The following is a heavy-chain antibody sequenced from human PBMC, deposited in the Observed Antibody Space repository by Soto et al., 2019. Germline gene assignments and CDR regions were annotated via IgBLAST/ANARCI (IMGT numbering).Heavy chain of an antibody. D-gene: IGHD6-13*01. J-gene: IGHJ3*02. CDR3: AKDRSRTGIADVFEI. V-gene: IGHV3-23*01. CDR1: GFTFRNYA. CDR2: LTDSGGNK. Sequence: GGSLRLSCAASGFTFRNYAMSWARQAPGKGLEWVSALTDSGGNKYHADSVKGRFTISRDNSKDTLYLQMNSLRAEDTAVYYCAKDRSRTGIADVFEISGQGTMVTVSS.